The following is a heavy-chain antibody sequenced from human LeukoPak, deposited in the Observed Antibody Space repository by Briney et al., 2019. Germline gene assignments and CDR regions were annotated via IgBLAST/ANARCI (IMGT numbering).Heavy chain of an antibody. CDR2: ISSSSSYI. J-gene: IGHJ4*02. D-gene: IGHD6-13*01. CDR3: ARAAAGNFDY. Sequence: GGSLRLSCAASGFAFSSYSMNWVRQAPGKGLEWVSSISSSSSYIYYADSVKGRFTISRDNAKNSLYLQMNSLRAEDTAVYYCARAAAGNFDYWGQGTLVTVSS. CDR1: GFAFSSYS. V-gene: IGHV3-21*01.